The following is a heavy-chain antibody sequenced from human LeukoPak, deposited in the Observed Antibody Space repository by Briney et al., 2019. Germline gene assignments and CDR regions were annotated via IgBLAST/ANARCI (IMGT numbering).Heavy chain of an antibody. V-gene: IGHV3-9*01. Sequence: PGGSLRFSCAASGFTFDDYAMHWVRQAPGKGLEWVSGISWNSGSIGYADSVKGRFTISRDNAKNSLYLQMNSLRAEDTALYYCAKDIGHDSSGQFDYWGQGTLVTVSS. CDR1: GFTFDDYA. CDR3: AKDIGHDSSGQFDY. CDR2: ISWNSGSI. J-gene: IGHJ4*02. D-gene: IGHD3-22*01.